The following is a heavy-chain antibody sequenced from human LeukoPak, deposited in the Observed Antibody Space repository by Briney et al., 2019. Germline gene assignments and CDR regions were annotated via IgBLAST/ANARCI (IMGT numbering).Heavy chain of an antibody. Sequence: GGSLRLSCAASGFTFDDYAMHWVRQAPGKGLEWVSGISWNSGSIGYADSVKGRLTISRDNAKNSLHLQMNSLRAEDTALYYCAKDYHFDWVFDYWGQGTLVTVSS. CDR1: GFTFDDYA. V-gene: IGHV3-9*01. J-gene: IGHJ4*02. D-gene: IGHD3-9*01. CDR2: ISWNSGSI. CDR3: AKDYHFDWVFDY.